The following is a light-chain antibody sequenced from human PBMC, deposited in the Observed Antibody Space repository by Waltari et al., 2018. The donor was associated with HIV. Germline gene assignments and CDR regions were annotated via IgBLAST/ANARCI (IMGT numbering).Light chain of an antibody. CDR3: QQSYSSPGT. CDR1: QSINNN. V-gene: IGKV1-39*01. J-gene: IGKJ1*01. CDR2: AAS. Sequence: DIQMTQSPSSLSASVGDRVTITCRASQSINNNLIWYQQKPGKAPKLLIYAASSLESGVPSRFSGSGSGTEFTLTISSLQYEDFATYHCQQSYSSPGTCGQGTKVEI.